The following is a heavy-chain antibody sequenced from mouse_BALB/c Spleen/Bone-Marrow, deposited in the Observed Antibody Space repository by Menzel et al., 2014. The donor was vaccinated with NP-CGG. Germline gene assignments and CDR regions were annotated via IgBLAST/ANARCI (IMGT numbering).Heavy chain of an antibody. CDR3: SRGNYGNYVDYFDY. D-gene: IGHD2-1*01. V-gene: IGHV5-6-3*01. Sequence: EVKLMESGGGLVQPGGSLKVSCAASGFTFNNYGMSWARQTPDKRLELVATINRNGGSSYYPDSVKGRFTISRDNAKNTLYLQMSSLKSEDTAIYYCSRGNYGNYVDYFDYWGQGTTLTVSS. CDR2: INRNGGSS. J-gene: IGHJ2*01. CDR1: GFTFNNYG.